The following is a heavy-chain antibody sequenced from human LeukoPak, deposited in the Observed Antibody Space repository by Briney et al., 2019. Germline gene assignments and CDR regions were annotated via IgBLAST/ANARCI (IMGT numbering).Heavy chain of an antibody. V-gene: IGHV3-43*02. CDR3: AKEILRGSDETFDY. CDR2: IYGGGGST. CDR1: GFTFDNYD. J-gene: IGHJ4*02. Sequence: GGSLRLSCVVSGFTFDNYDMHWVRQRPGKGLEWVSLIYGGGGSTYYPASEKGRSTISRNNSKNSLYLEMNSLRTEDTALYNCAKEILRGSDETFDYCGQRTLVTVSS.